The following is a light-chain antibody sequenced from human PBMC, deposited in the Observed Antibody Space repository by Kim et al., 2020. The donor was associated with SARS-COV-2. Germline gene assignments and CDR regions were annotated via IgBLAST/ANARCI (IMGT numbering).Light chain of an antibody. Sequence: EIVLTQSPGTLSLSPGERATLSCRGSQTISHNYLAWYQQKPGQAPRLVIYGASSRATGIPDRFSGSGSGADFTLTISRLEPEDFAMYYCQQYGSSPRLTFGGGTKVDIK. CDR3: QQYGSSPRLT. J-gene: IGKJ4*01. CDR2: GAS. CDR1: QTISHNY. V-gene: IGKV3-20*01.